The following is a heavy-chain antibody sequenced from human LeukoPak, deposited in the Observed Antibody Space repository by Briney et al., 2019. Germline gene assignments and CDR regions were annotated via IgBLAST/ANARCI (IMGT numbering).Heavy chain of an antibody. CDR2: IKQDGSEK. CDR1: GFTFTTYW. Sequence: GGSLRLSCAVSGFTFTTYWMSWVRRAPGKGLEWVAKIKQDGSEKYYMDSVKGRFTISRDNAKNLLYLQMNSLRAEDTAVYYCARVAAAVPDYWGQGTLVTVSP. CDR3: ARVAAAVPDY. J-gene: IGHJ4*02. V-gene: IGHV3-7*04. D-gene: IGHD6-13*01.